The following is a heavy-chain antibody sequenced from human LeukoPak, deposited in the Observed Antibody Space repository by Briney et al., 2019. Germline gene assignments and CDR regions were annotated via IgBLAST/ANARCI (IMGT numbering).Heavy chain of an antibody. J-gene: IGHJ4*02. Sequence: SETLSLTCAVYGGSFSGYYWSWIRQPPGNGLEWIGEINHSGSTNYNPSLKSRVTISVDTSKNQFSLKLSSVTAADTAVYYCARVLPTVTFDYWGQGTLVTVSS. V-gene: IGHV4-34*01. CDR2: INHSGST. D-gene: IGHD4-17*01. CDR3: ARVLPTVTFDY. CDR1: GGSFSGYY.